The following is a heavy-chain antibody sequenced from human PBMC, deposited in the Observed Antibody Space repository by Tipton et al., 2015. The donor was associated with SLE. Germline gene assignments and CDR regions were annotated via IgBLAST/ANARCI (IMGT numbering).Heavy chain of an antibody. CDR3: ARRDFWTGYLDY. D-gene: IGHD3/OR15-3a*01. Sequence: TLSLTCTVSGGSISSTSYYWSWIRQPPGKRLEWIGYVYYGGTTSYNPSLKSRVTISVDTSKNRLSLNLRSVTTADTAVYYCARRDFWTGYLDYWGQGRLVTVSS. V-gene: IGHV4-61*01. CDR1: GGSISSTSYY. CDR2: VYYGGTT. J-gene: IGHJ4*02.